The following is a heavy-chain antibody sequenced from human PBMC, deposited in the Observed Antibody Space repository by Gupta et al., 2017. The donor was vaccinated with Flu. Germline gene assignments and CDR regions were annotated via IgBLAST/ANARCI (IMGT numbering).Heavy chain of an antibody. CDR2: IYYSGST. Sequence: QVQLQESGPGLVKPSETLSLTCTVSGASISSYYWSWIRQPPGKGLEWIGYIYYSGSTNYNPSLKSRVTISVDTSKNQFSLKLSSVTAADTAVYYCARDIGYSSGWYGFDPWGQGTLVTVSS. V-gene: IGHV4-59*01. CDR1: GASISSYY. J-gene: IGHJ5*02. CDR3: ARDIGYSSGWYGFDP. D-gene: IGHD6-19*01.